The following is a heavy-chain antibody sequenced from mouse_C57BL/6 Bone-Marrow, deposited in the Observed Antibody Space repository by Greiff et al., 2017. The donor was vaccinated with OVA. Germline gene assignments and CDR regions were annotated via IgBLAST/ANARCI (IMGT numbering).Heavy chain of an antibody. D-gene: IGHD1-1*01. J-gene: IGHJ2*01. CDR3: ARWPKGPPPDGSGSGD. Sequence: VQLQQSGPELVKPGASVKISCKASGYSFTDYNMNWVKQSNGKSLEWIGVINPNYGTTSYNQKFKGKATLTVDQSSSPAYMQLNSLTSEDSAVSYGARWPKGPPPDGSGSGDWGQGTTLTVAS. V-gene: IGHV1-39*01. CDR1: GYSFTDYN. CDR2: INPNYGTT.